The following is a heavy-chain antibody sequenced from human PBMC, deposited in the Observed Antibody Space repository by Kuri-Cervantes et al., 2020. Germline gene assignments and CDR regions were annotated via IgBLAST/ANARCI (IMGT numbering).Heavy chain of an antibody. CDR2: LFVGGSS. Sequence: GESLKISCAASGFTVSDNYMSWVRQAPGRGLEWVSALFVGGSSYHADSVKGRFIISRDSSKNTVHLQMNSLRAEDTAVYYCANHDGSSWGNWFDPWGQGTLVTVSS. D-gene: IGHD6-6*01. V-gene: IGHV3-66*02. CDR1: GFTVSDNY. CDR3: ANHDGSSWGNWFDP. J-gene: IGHJ5*02.